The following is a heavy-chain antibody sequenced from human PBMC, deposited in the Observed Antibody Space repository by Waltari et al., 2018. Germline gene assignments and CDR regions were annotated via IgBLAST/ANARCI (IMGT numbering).Heavy chain of an antibody. CDR3: ARDGSSYGDYLPDWFDP. J-gene: IGHJ5*02. CDR1: GCTFSSYA. V-gene: IGHV1-69*12. CDR2: IIPIFGTA. D-gene: IGHD4-17*01. Sequence: QVQLVQSGAEVKKPGSSVKVSCKASGCTFSSYAISWVRPAPGQGLEWMGGIIPIFGTANYAQKFQGRVTITADESTSTAYMELSSLRSEDTAVYYCARDGSSYGDYLPDWFDPWGQGTLVTVSS.